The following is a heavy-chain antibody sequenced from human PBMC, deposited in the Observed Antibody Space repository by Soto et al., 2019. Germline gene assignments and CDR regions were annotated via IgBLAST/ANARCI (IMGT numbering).Heavy chain of an antibody. CDR2: ITYDGSFQ. CDR3: AKDRVGGTFYTPLAF. CDR1: GFNFDNYG. Sequence: GGSLRLSCQASGFNFDNYGMHWVRQAPGKGLEWVAVITYDGSFQYYADSVKGRFTISRDNSKNTLSLHLNTLKPEDTAVYHCAKDRVGGTFYTPLAFWGQGTMVTVYS. V-gene: IGHV3-30*18. J-gene: IGHJ4*02. D-gene: IGHD1-7*01.